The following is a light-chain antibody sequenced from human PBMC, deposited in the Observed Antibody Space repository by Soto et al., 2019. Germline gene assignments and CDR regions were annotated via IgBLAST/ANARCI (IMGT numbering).Light chain of an antibody. CDR1: QSVSSK. Sequence: EIVMTQSPATLSVSPGERATLSCRASQSVSSKLAWYQQKPGQAPRLLIYGASTRATGIPARFSGSGSGTEFTHTISSLQSEDFAVYYCQQYNNWPLTFGGGTKVEIK. V-gene: IGKV3-15*01. CDR3: QQYNNWPLT. CDR2: GAS. J-gene: IGKJ4*01.